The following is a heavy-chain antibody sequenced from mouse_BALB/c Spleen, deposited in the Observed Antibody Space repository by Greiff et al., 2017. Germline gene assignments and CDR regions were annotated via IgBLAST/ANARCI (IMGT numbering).Heavy chain of an antibody. J-gene: IGHJ3*01. V-gene: IGHV2-9*02. CDR3: AREDYYGSSPWFAY. CDR2: IWAGGST. D-gene: IGHD1-1*01. CDR1: GFSLTSYG. Sequence: VQLQESGPGLVAPSQSLSITCTVSGFSLTSYGVHWVRQPPGKGLEWLGVIWAGGSTNYNSALMSRLSISKDNSKSQVFLKMNSLQTDDTAMYYCAREDYYGSSPWFAYWGQGTLVTVSA.